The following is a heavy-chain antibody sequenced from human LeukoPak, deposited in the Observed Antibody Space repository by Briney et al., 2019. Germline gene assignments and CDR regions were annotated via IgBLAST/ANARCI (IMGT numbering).Heavy chain of an antibody. Sequence: GGSLRLSCAASGFTFNNYVMSWVRQAPGKGLEWVAVISYDGSNKYYADSVKGRFTISRDNSKNTLYLQMNSLRAEDTAVYYCARGPQLWSGTDDYWGQGTLVTVSS. CDR2: ISYDGSNK. CDR1: GFTFNNYV. J-gene: IGHJ4*02. D-gene: IGHD5-18*01. CDR3: ARGPQLWSGTDDY. V-gene: IGHV3-30*03.